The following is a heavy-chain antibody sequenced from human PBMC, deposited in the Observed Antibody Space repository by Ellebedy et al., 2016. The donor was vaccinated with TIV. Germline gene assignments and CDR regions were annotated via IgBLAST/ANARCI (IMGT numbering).Heavy chain of an antibody. Sequence: GESLKISCKGSGYSFTNYWIGWVRQMPGKGLEWMGIIFPGDSDTRYSPSFQGQVTISADKSISTAYLQWSSLRASDPAMYYCARADYGSNSVFRGSDYWGQGTLVTVSS. CDR2: IFPGDSDT. V-gene: IGHV5-51*01. D-gene: IGHD4-23*01. CDR1: GYSFTNYW. CDR3: ARADYGSNSVFRGSDY. J-gene: IGHJ4*02.